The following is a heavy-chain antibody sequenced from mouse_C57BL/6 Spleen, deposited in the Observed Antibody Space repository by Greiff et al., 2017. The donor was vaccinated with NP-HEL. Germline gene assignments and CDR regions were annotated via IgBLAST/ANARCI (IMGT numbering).Heavy chain of an antibody. CDR2: IDPSDSYT. CDR3: ARDYGSSYSAMDY. Sequence: VQLQQPGAELVRPGTSVKLSRKASGYTFTSYWMHWVKQRPGQGLEWIGVIDPSDSYTNYNQKFKGKATLTVDTSSSTAYMQLSSLTSEDSAVYYCARDYGSSYSAMDYWGQGTSVTVSS. D-gene: IGHD1-1*01. V-gene: IGHV1-59*01. CDR1: GYTFTSYW. J-gene: IGHJ4*01.